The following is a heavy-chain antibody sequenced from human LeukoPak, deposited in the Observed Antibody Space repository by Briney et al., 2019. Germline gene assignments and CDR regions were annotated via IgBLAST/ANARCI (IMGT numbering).Heavy chain of an antibody. CDR3: YSYLGSQPFGEGDAFDI. D-gene: IGHD3-10*01. CDR2: ISSSGSTI. V-gene: IGHV3-48*04. J-gene: IGHJ3*02. Sequence: PGGSLRLSCAASGFTFSSYGMHWVRQAPGKGLEWVSYISSSGSTIYYADSVKGRFTISRDNAKNSLYLQMNSLRAEDTAVYYCYSYLGSQPFGEGDAFDIWGQGTMVTVSS. CDR1: GFTFSSYG.